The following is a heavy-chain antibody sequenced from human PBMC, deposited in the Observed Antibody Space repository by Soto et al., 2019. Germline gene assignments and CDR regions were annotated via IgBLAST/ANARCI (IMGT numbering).Heavy chain of an antibody. CDR1: GFTFSSYG. CDR2: ISHDGSNK. CDR3: AGQPTRSYFDY. V-gene: IGHV3-30*03. Sequence: GGSLRLSCAASGFTFSSYGMHWVRQAPGKGLEWVAVISHDGSNKYYADSVKGRFTISRDNSKNTLYLQMNSLRAEDTAVYYCAGQPTRSYFDYWGQGTLVTVSS. J-gene: IGHJ4*02. D-gene: IGHD6-13*01.